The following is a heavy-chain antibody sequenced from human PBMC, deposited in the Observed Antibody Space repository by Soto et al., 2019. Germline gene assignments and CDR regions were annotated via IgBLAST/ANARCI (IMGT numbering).Heavy chain of an antibody. D-gene: IGHD2-2*01. CDR3: AKQGVFSSCTYPPSRF. J-gene: IGHJ4*02. Sequence: SETLSLTCTVSGASISSSDYHWGWIRQPPGKGLEWIGSIYYSGNTYYNPSLKSRVTMSVDTSKNQFSLKLNSVTAADTAVYYCAKQGVFSSCTYPPSRFWGRGTLVTAPQ. CDR2: IYYSGNT. V-gene: IGHV4-39*01. CDR1: GASISSSDYH.